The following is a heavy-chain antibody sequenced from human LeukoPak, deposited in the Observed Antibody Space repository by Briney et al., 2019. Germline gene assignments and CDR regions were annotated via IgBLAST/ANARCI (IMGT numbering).Heavy chain of an antibody. D-gene: IGHD5-18*01. CDR1: GGSISSSSYY. Sequence: SETLSLTCTVSGGSISSSSYYWGWIRQPPGKGLEWIGSIYYSGSTSYNPSLKSRVTISVDTSKNQFSLKLSSVTAADTAVYYCARRRTTMVFDFDIWGQGTMVTVSS. CDR2: IYYSGST. V-gene: IGHV4-39*07. J-gene: IGHJ3*02. CDR3: ARRRTTMVFDFDI.